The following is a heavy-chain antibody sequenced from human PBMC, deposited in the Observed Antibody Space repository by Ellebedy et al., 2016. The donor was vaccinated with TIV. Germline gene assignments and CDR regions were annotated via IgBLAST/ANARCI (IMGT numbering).Heavy chain of an antibody. CDR1: GGSFSGYY. D-gene: IGHD5-12*01. J-gene: IGHJ3*02. V-gene: IGHV4-34*01. CDR3: ARHPFGYGNAFDI. CDR2: INHSGST. Sequence: MPSETLSLTCAVYGGSFSGYYWSWIRQPPGKGLEWIGEINHSGSTNYNPSLKSRVTISVDTSKNQFSLKLSSVTAADTAVYYCARHPFGYGNAFDIWGQGTMVTVSS.